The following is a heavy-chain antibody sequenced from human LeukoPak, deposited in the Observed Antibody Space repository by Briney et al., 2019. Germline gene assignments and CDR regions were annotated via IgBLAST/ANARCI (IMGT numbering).Heavy chain of an antibody. V-gene: IGHV3-74*01. CDR3: VRDSRYTMDV. D-gene: IGHD5-18*01. CDR2: ITSDGSTT. Sequence: WVSLITSDGSTTIYADSVKGRFTVSRDNAKNTLYLQMNSLRAEDTAVYYCVRDSRYTMDVWGQGTTVTVPS. J-gene: IGHJ6*02.